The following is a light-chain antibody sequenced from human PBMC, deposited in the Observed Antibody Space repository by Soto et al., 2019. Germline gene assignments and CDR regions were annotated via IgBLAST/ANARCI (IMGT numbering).Light chain of an antibody. J-gene: IGKJ1*01. Sequence: DIQMTQSPSTLSASVGDRVTITCRASQSISNWLAWYQQKPGKAPKLLIYKASSLEGGVPSRFSGSGSGTEFTLTITSLQPDDFASYYCQQYKTYSQTFGQGTKADIK. CDR3: QQYKTYSQT. CDR1: QSISNW. V-gene: IGKV1-5*03. CDR2: KAS.